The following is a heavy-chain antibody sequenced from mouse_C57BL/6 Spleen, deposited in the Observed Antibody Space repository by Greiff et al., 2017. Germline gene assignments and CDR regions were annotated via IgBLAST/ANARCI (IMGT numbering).Heavy chain of an antibody. D-gene: IGHD1-2*01. CDR2: INPNNGGT. V-gene: IGHV1-22*01. Sequence: EVQGVESGPELVKPGASVKMSCKASGYTFTDSNMHWVKQSHGKSLEWIGYINPNNGGTSSNQKFKGKATLTVTKSSSTAYMELRRLTSEDSAVYDCAKYYGTYAMDYWGQGTSVTVSS. J-gene: IGHJ4*01. CDR1: GYTFTDSN. CDR3: AKYYGTYAMDY.